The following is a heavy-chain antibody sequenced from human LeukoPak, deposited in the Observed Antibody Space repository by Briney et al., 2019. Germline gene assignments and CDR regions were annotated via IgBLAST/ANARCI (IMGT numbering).Heavy chain of an antibody. CDR3: ARGYDSSGSYDY. CDR1: GYTFTSYY. V-gene: IGHV1-46*01. CDR2: ISPSAGST. J-gene: IGHJ4*02. Sequence: GASVKVSCKASGYTFTSYYLHWVRQAPGQGLEWMGIISPSAGSTNYAQRFQGRVTMTRDTSTSTVYMDLSSLRSEDTAVYYCARGYDSSGSYDYWGQETLVTVSS. D-gene: IGHD3-22*01.